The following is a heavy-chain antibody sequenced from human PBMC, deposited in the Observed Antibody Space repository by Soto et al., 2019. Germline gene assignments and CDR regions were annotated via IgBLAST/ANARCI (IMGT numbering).Heavy chain of an antibody. Sequence: EVQLVESGGGLVKPGGSLRLSCAASGFDFSSAWMSWVRQAPGKGLEWVGRIKGKSDGGTTDYSASVKDRFIMSRDDSKDQMYLQMNSLKTEDTAVYYCAAGTGRTDFDHWGQGTLVTVSS. CDR3: AAGTGRTDFDH. V-gene: IGHV3-15*01. CDR1: GFDFSSAW. D-gene: IGHD1-1*01. CDR2: IKGKSDGGTT. J-gene: IGHJ4*02.